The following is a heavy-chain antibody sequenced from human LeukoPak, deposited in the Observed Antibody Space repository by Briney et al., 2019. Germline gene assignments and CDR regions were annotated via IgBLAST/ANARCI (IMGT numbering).Heavy chain of an antibody. D-gene: IGHD4/OR15-4a*01. CDR1: GFTFSNHG. CDR2: IWYDGSKK. J-gene: IGHJ4*02. V-gene: IGHV3-33*01. CDR3: ARGLTRQSFLFDY. Sequence: GGSLRLSCAASGFTFSNHGFHWVRQAPGKGLEWVAVIWYDGSKKFYADSVKGRFTISRDDSKNTLYLQMNSLRAEDTAVYYCARGLTRQSFLFDYWGQGTLVTVSS.